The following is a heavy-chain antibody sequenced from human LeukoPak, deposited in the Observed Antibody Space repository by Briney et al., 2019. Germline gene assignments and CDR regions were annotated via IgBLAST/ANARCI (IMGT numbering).Heavy chain of an antibody. J-gene: IGHJ4*02. CDR3: ARTPSSGWYYFDY. D-gene: IGHD6-19*01. CDR2: IYSGGST. Sequence: GGSLRLSCAASGFTVSSNYMSWVRQAPGKGLEWVSVIYSGGSTYYADSVKGRFTISRDNSKNTLYLQMNSLRVEDTAVYRCARTPSSGWYYFDYWGQGTLDTVSS. V-gene: IGHV3-53*01. CDR1: GFTVSSNY.